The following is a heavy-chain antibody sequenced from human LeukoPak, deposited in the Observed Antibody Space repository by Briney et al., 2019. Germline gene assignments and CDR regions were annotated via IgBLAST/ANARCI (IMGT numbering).Heavy chain of an antibody. D-gene: IGHD3-22*01. CDR3: ARNLGQYYDTSDNWFDP. J-gene: IGHJ5*02. Sequence: GGSLRLSCAASGFTFSNYWMHWVRQAPGKGLVWVSRINSDGINTSYADSVKGRFTISRDNAKNTLNLQMNSLRAEDTAVYYCARNLGQYYDTSDNWFDPWGQGTLVTVSS. V-gene: IGHV3-74*01. CDR2: INSDGINT. CDR1: GFTFSNYW.